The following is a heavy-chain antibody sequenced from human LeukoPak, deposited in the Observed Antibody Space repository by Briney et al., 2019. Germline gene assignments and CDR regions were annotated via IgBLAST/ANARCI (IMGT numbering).Heavy chain of an antibody. D-gene: IGHD3-3*01. V-gene: IGHV1-18*01. Sequence: ASVKVSCTASGYTFTSYGISWVRQAPGQGLEWMGWISAYNGNTHYAQKLQGRVTKTRDPSTNTAYLELRSLRSDDTAGYYLSRDSAPLEDFDFWSGYYTGLHYYYYYGMDVWGQGTTVTVSS. J-gene: IGHJ6*02. CDR2: ISAYNGNT. CDR1: GYTFTSYG. CDR3: SRDSAPLEDFDFWSGYYTGLHYYYYYGMDV.